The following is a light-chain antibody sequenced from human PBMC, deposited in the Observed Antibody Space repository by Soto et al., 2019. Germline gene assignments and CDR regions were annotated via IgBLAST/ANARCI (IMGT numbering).Light chain of an antibody. CDR1: SSDVAAYDY. Sequence: QSALTQPASVSGSPGQSITIYCTGTSSDVAAYDYVSWYQQHPGKAPKLMIYEVTNRPSGVSDRFSGSKSGNTASLTISGLQAEDEADYYCGSYTSSSTRVFGGGTKLTVL. J-gene: IGLJ3*02. V-gene: IGLV2-14*03. CDR2: EVT. CDR3: GSYTSSSTRV.